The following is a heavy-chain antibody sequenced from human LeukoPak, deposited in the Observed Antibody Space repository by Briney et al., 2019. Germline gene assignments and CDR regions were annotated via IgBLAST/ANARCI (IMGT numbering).Heavy chain of an antibody. Sequence: SQTLSLTCAVSGGSISSGGYSWSWIRQPPGKGLEWIGYIYHSGSTYYNPSLKSRVTISVDRSKNQFSLKLSSVTAADTAVYYCARAGLPRGKEFDPRGQGTLVTVSS. D-gene: IGHD3-10*01. V-gene: IGHV4-30-2*01. CDR3: ARAGLPRGKEFDP. J-gene: IGHJ5*02. CDR2: IYHSGST. CDR1: GGSISSGGYS.